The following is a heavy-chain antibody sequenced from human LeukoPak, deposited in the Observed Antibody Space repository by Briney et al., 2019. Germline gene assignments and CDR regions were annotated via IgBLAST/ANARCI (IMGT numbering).Heavy chain of an antibody. CDR3: AKDIGYGYYYYGMDV. D-gene: IGHD5-18*01. V-gene: IGHV3-9*01. J-gene: IGHJ6*02. CDR2: ISWNSGSI. CDR1: GFTFDDYA. Sequence: GGSLRLSCAASGFTFDDYAMHWVRQAPGKGLEWVSGISWNSGSIGYADSVKGRFTISRDNAKNSLYLQMNSLRAEDTALYYCAKDIGYGYYYYGMDVWGQGTTVTVSS.